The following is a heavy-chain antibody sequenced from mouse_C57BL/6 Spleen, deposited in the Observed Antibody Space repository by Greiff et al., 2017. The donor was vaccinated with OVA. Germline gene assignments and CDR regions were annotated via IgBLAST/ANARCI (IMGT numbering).Heavy chain of an antibody. J-gene: IGHJ4*01. V-gene: IGHV1-64*01. CDR3: ARAGDGYLYAMDY. CDR2: IHPNSGST. D-gene: IGHD2-3*01. CDR1: GYTFTSYW. Sequence: QLQLKQPGAELVKPGASVKLSCKASGYTFTSYWMHWVKQRPGQGLEWIGMIHPNSGSTNYNEKFKSKATLTVDKSSSTAYMQLSSLTSEDSAVYYCARAGDGYLYAMDYWGQGTSVTVSS.